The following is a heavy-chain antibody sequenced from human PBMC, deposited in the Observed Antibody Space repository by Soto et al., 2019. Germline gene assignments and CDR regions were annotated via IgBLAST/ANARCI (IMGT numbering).Heavy chain of an antibody. CDR2: INHSGST. Sequence: QVQLQQWGAGLLKPSETLSLTCAVYGGSFSGYYWSWIRQPPGKGLEWIGEINHSGSTNYNPSLKSRVTRSVDTSKNQFSLKLSSVTAADTAVYYCARAGVRHPTAGYWYFDLWGRGTLVTVSS. V-gene: IGHV4-34*01. CDR1: GGSFSGYY. D-gene: IGHD1-1*01. CDR3: ARAGVRHPTAGYWYFDL. J-gene: IGHJ2*01.